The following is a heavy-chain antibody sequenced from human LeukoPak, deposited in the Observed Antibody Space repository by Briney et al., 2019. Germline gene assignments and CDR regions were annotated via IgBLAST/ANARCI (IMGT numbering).Heavy chain of an antibody. CDR3: ARWGDYYDSSGYAENAFDI. CDR2: ISAYNGNT. V-gene: IGHV1-18*01. J-gene: IGHJ3*02. D-gene: IGHD3-22*01. CDR1: GYTFTSYG. Sequence: ASVKVSCKASGYTFTSYGISWVRQAPGQGLEWMGWISAYNGNTNYAQKLQGRVTMTRDTSISTAYMELSRLRSDDTAVYYCARWGDYYDSSGYAENAFDIWGQGTMVTVSS.